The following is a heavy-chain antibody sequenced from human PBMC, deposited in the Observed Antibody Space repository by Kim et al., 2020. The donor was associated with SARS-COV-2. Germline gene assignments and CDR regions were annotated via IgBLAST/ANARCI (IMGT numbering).Heavy chain of an antibody. CDR1: GCSISSGGYY. D-gene: IGHD3-22*01. Sequence: SETLSLTCTVSGCSISSGGYYWSWIRQHPGKGLEWIGYIYYSGSTYYNPSLKSRVTISVDTSKNQFSLKLSSVTAADTAVYYCARSPMIVVVIGAFDIWGQGTMVTVSS. V-gene: IGHV4-31*03. CDR2: IYYSGST. J-gene: IGHJ3*02. CDR3: ARSPMIVVVIGAFDI.